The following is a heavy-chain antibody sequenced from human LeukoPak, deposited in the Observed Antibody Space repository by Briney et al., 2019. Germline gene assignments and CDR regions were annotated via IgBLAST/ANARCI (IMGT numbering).Heavy chain of an antibody. CDR3: ARVSLYYDILTGYYSYNWFDP. CDR2: IIPIFGTA. J-gene: IGHJ5*02. D-gene: IGHD3-9*01. V-gene: IGHV1-69*13. CDR1: GGTFSSYA. Sequence: ASVKVSCKASGGTFSSYAISWVRQAPGQGLEWMGGIIPIFGTANYAQKFQGRVTITADESTSTAYMELSSLRSEDTAVYYCARVSLYYDILTGYYSYNWFDPWGQGTLVTVSS.